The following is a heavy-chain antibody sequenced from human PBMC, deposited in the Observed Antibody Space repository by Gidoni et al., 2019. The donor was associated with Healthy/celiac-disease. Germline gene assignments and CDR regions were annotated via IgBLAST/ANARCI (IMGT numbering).Heavy chain of an antibody. D-gene: IGHD6-13*01. Sequence: QVQLVESGGGVVQPGRSLRLSCAASGCTFSSYGMHWVRQAPGKGLEWVAVISYDGSNKYYADSLKGRFTISRDNSKNTLYLQMNSLRAEDTAVYYCAKEGAAWYPDYWGQGTLVTVSS. V-gene: IGHV3-30*18. J-gene: IGHJ4*02. CDR3: AKEGAAWYPDY. CDR2: ISYDGSNK. CDR1: GCTFSSYG.